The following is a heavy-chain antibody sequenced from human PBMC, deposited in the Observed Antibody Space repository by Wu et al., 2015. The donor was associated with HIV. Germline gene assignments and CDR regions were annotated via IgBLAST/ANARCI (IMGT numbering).Heavy chain of an antibody. V-gene: IGHV1-2*02. CDR2: INPNSGGT. Sequence: QVQLVQSGAEVKKPGSSVKVSCKASGYTFTGYYMHWVRQAPGQGLEWMGWINPNSGGTNYAQKFQGRVTMTRDTSISTAYMELSRLRSDDTAVYYCAREGDSSGYRLYGMDVWGQGTTVTVSS. CDR1: GYTFTGYY. J-gene: IGHJ6*02. CDR3: AREGDSSGYRLYGMDV. D-gene: IGHD3-22*01.